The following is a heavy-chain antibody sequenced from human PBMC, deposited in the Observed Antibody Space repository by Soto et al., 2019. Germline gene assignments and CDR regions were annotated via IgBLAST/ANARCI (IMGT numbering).Heavy chain of an antibody. D-gene: IGHD4-17*01. J-gene: IGHJ4*02. V-gene: IGHV4-59*01. CDR1: GGSISNYY. CDR2: IYYSGST. Sequence: PSETLSLTCTVAGGSISNYYWSWIRQPPGKGLEWIGYIYYSGSTNYNPSLKSRVTISVDTSKNQFSLKLSSVTAADTAVYYCARSPLETTVTNFDYWGQGTLVTVSS. CDR3: ARSPLETTVTNFDY.